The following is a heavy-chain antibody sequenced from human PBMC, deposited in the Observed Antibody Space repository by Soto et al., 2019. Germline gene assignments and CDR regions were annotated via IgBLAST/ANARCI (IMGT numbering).Heavy chain of an antibody. Sequence: SETLSLTCAVSGGSISSSNWWSWVRQPPGKGLEWIGEIYHSGSTNYNPSLKSRVTISVDKSKNQFSLKLSSVIAADTAVYYCARVSGSYYYGMDVWVQGTTVT. CDR3: ARVSGSYYYGMDV. D-gene: IGHD1-26*01. J-gene: IGHJ6*02. CDR1: GGSISSSNW. CDR2: IYHSGST. V-gene: IGHV4-4*02.